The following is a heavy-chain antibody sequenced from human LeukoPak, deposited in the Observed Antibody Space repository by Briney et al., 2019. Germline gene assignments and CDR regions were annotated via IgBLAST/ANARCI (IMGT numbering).Heavy chain of an antibody. Sequence: GGSLRLSCAASGFTFSTYAVNWVRQAPGKGLEWVSSISSSSSYIYYADSVKGRFTISRDNAKNSLYLQMNSLRAEDTAVYYCARDSQWLGSNDYWGQGTLVTVSS. J-gene: IGHJ4*02. CDR3: ARDSQWLGSNDY. V-gene: IGHV3-21*01. CDR1: GFTFSTYA. D-gene: IGHD6-19*01. CDR2: ISSSSSYI.